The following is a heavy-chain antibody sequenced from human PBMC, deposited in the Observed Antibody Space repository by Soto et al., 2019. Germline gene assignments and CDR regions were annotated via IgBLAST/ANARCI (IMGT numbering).Heavy chain of an antibody. V-gene: IGHV4-39*01. CDR1: GGSISSSSYY. Sequence: SETLSLTCTVSGGSISSSSYYWGWIRQPPGKGLEWIGSLFYSGSTYYNPSLKGRLTISVDTSKNQFSLKLSSVTAADTAVYYFSIVAAAGGGTFNWFDPWGQGTLVT. CDR2: LFYSGST. J-gene: IGHJ5*02. D-gene: IGHD6-13*01. CDR3: SIVAAAGGGTFNWFDP.